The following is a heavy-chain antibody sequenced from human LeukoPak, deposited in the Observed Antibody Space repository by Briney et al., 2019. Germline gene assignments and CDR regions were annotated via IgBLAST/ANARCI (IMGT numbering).Heavy chain of an antibody. CDR3: ARVGTPNSRYQLYFDY. CDR2: IYYCGST. D-gene: IGHD5-12*01. Sequence: AETLSLTCTVSGGSISSSRYYWGWIRQPPGKGLEGIVSIYYCGSTYYHPSLKSRVPISVDPSKNQFSLWISSVTAADTAVYYCARVGTPNSRYQLYFDYWGQGTLVTVSS. CDR1: GGSISSSRYY. V-gene: IGHV4-39*07. J-gene: IGHJ4*02.